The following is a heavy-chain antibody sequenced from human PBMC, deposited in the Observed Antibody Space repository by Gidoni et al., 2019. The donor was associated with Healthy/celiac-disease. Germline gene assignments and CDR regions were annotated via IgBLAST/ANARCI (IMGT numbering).Heavy chain of an antibody. Sequence: QVQLVESWGGVVQPGRSLRLSCAASGFTFSSYGLHWVRQAPGKWLEWVAVISYDGSNKYYADSVKGRFTISRDNSKNTLYLQMNSLRAEDTAVYYCAKDRNIMITFGGSYYFDYWGQGTLVTVSS. D-gene: IGHD3-16*01. V-gene: IGHV3-30*18. CDR2: ISYDGSNK. J-gene: IGHJ4*02. CDR3: AKDRNIMITFGGSYYFDY. CDR1: GFTFSSYG.